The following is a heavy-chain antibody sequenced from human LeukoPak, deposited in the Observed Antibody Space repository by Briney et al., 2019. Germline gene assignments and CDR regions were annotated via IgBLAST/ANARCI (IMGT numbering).Heavy chain of an antibody. J-gene: IGHJ4*02. Sequence: GGSLRLSCAASGFTFSSYAMSWVRQAPGKGLEWVSAISGSGGSTYYADSVKGRFTISRDNSKNTLYLQMNSLRAEDTAVYYCAKDATYYYDSSGYYTFDYWGQGTLVTVSS. CDR3: AKDATYYYDSSGYYTFDY. CDR2: ISGSGGST. V-gene: IGHV3-23*01. CDR1: GFTFSSYA. D-gene: IGHD3-22*01.